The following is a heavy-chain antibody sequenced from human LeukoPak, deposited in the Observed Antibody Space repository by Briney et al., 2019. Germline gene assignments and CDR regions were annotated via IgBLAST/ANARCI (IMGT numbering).Heavy chain of an antibody. D-gene: IGHD5-18*01. V-gene: IGHV3-33*01. CDR3: ARDRLRGYSYGFVNY. Sequence: PGGSLRLSCAASGFTFSGYGMHWVRQAPGKGLEWVAVIWYDGSNKYYADSVKGRFTISRDNSKNTLYLQMNSLRAEDTAVYYCARDRLRGYSYGFVNYWGQGTLVTVSS. J-gene: IGHJ4*02. CDR2: IWYDGSNK. CDR1: GFTFSGYG.